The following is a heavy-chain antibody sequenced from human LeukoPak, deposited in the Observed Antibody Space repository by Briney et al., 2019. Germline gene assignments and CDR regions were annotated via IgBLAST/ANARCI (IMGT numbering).Heavy chain of an antibody. CDR1: GYTFTSYG. Sequence: ASVKVSCKASGYTFTSYGISWVRQAPGQGLEWMGWISAYNGNTNYAQKLQGRVTMTTDTSTSTAYMELRSLRSDDTAVYYCARDSGWYTGNYYYGMDVWGQGTTVTVSS. D-gene: IGHD6-19*01. CDR3: ARDSGWYTGNYYYGMDV. V-gene: IGHV1-18*01. J-gene: IGHJ6*02. CDR2: ISAYNGNT.